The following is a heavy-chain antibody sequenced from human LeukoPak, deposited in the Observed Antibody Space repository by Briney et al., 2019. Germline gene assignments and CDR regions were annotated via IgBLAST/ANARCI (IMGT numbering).Heavy chain of an antibody. V-gene: IGHV4-59*01. Sequence: PSETLSLTCTVSGGXISPYYWSWVRQPPGKGLQWIGHISYSGSTNYNPSLKSRVTISVDTSKNQFSLKLSSVTAADTAVYYCASSAVPSVLTRFDYWGQGTLVTVSS. D-gene: IGHD4/OR15-4a*01. CDR2: ISYSGST. CDR1: GGXISPYY. CDR3: ASSAVPSVLTRFDY. J-gene: IGHJ4*02.